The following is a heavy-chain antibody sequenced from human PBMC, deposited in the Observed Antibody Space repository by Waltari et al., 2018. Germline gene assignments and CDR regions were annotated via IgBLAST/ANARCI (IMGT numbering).Heavy chain of an antibody. CDR2: INHSVCT. CDR1: GGSFSGYY. D-gene: IGHD3-9*01. CDR3: ARHDYDILTGYYNKYYFDY. Sequence: QVQLQQWGAGLLKPSETLSLTCAVYGGSFSGYYWSWIRQPPGKGLEWSGEINHSVCTNSIPSLQSRVTISVDTSKNQFSLKLSSVTAADTAVYYCARHDYDILTGYYNKYYFDYWGQGTLVTVSS. V-gene: IGHV4-34*01. J-gene: IGHJ4*02.